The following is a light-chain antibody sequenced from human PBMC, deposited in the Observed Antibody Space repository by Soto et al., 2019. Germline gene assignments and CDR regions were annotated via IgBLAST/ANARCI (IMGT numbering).Light chain of an antibody. V-gene: IGLV2-14*01. CDR2: DVS. CDR1: SSDVGGYNY. Sequence: QSALTQPASVSGSPGQSITISCTGTSSDVGGYNYVSWYQQRPGKAPKLMIYDVSYRPSGVSNRFSGSKSGNTASLTISGLQAEDEADYYCSSYTSSSSTLVVFGGGTKVTVL. CDR3: SSYTSSSSTLVV. J-gene: IGLJ2*01.